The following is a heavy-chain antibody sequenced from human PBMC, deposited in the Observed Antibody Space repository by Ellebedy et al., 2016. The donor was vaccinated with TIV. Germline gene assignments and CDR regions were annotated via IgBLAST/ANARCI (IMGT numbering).Heavy chain of an antibody. V-gene: IGHV4-34*01. CDR1: GGSLSSDY. Sequence: MPSETLSLTCAVHGGSLSSDYWSWIRQSPEKGLEWIGEINHSGSTSYNPSLKSRVSISVDTPKKQFSLKMSSVTAADTAVYYCARAFQYSSGWAFHYWGQGTLVTVSS. CDR3: ARAFQYSSGWAFHY. CDR2: INHSGST. D-gene: IGHD6-19*01. J-gene: IGHJ4*02.